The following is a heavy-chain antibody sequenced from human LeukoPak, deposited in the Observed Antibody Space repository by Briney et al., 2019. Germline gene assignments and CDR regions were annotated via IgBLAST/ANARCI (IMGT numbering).Heavy chain of an antibody. CDR1: GFTFNSYG. J-gene: IGHJ6*02. Sequence: PGGSLRLSCAASGFTFNSYGMHWVRQAPGKGLEWVAVILNDGSNKYYADSVKGRFTISRDNSKNTLYLQMNSLRVEDTAVYYCAKDPFASSGYYSYYYYGTDVWGQGTTVTVSS. CDR2: ILNDGSNK. D-gene: IGHD3-22*01. CDR3: AKDPFASSGYYSYYYYGTDV. V-gene: IGHV3-30*18.